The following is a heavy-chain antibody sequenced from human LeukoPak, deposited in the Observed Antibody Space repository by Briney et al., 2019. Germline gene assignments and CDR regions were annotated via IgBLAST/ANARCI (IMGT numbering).Heavy chain of an antibody. D-gene: IGHD2-2*01. Sequence: PSETLSLTCAVYGGSFSGYYWSWIRQPPGKGLEWIGEINHSGSTNYNPSLKSRVTISVDTSKNQFSLKLSSVTAADTAVYYCARRGCSSTSCRLYYYYGMDVWGQGTTVTVSS. J-gene: IGHJ6*02. V-gene: IGHV4-34*01. CDR1: GGSFSGYY. CDR2: INHSGST. CDR3: ARRGCSSTSCRLYYYYGMDV.